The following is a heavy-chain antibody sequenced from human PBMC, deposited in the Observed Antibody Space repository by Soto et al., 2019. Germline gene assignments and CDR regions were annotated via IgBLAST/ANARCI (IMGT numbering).Heavy chain of an antibody. J-gene: IGHJ4*02. CDR1: GFSLNTRGVG. D-gene: IGHD3-9*01. CDR2: ISWDGEK. CDR3: AHRRGDLLTGHYYFDY. Sequence: ITLKESGPTLVKPTQTLTLTCTFSGFSLNTRGVGVGWIRQPPGKALAWLALISWDGEKRYSPSLKSRLTITEDTSENQVVLTMTNMDPVDTATYYCAHRRGDLLTGHYYFDYWGQGTLVTVSS. V-gene: IGHV2-5*02.